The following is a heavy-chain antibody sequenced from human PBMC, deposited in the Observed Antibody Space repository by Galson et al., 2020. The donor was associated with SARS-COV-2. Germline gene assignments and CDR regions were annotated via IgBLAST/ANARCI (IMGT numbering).Heavy chain of an antibody. CDR2: INHSGST. CDR3: ARVRLITIFGVVITDAFDI. D-gene: IGHD3-3*01. J-gene: IGHJ3*02. CDR1: GDSFSGYY. V-gene: IGHV4-34*01. Sequence: SQTLSLTCAVYGDSFSGYYWSWIRQPPGKGLEWIGEINHSGSTNYNPSLTSRVTISVDTSKKQFSLKLSSVTASDTAVYYCARVRLITIFGVVITDAFDIWGQGTMVTVSS.